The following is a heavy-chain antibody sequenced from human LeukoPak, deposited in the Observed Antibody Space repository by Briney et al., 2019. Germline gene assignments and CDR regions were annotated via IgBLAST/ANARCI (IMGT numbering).Heavy chain of an antibody. CDR3: ATGHGADRAYYYILTGEEAFDI. V-gene: IGHV1-24*01. CDR2: FDPEDGET. D-gene: IGHD3-9*01. CDR1: GYTLRELS. J-gene: IGHJ3*02. Sequence: ASVKVSCKVSGYTLRELSMHWVRQAPGKGLEWMGGFDPEDGETIYAQKFQGRVTMAEDTSTDTAYMELSRLRSEDTAVYYCATGHGADRAYYYILTGEEAFDIWGQGTMVTVSS.